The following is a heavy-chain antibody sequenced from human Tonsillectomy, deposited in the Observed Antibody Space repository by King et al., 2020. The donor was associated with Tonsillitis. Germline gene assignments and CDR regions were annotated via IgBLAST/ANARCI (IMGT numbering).Heavy chain of an antibody. CDR1: GYSFTGYY. V-gene: IGHV1-2*02. Sequence: VQLVESGAEVKKPGASVKVSCTASGYSFTGYYMHWVRQAPGQGLEWMGCINPNSGDPNYAQQFQGRLTMTRDTSISTSYMELNSLRSDDTAVYYCARSYCGGDCYSNWFDPWGQGTLVTVSS. CDR3: ARSYCGGDCYSNWFDP. CDR2: INPNSGDP. J-gene: IGHJ5*02. D-gene: IGHD2-21*02.